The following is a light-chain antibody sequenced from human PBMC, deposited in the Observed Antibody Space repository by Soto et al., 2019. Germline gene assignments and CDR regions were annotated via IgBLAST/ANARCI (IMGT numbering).Light chain of an antibody. Sequence: EVLLTQSPVTLSLSPWEIATLSCRASQSFRGLLAWYQQKPGQAPRLLIYDAYNRATGIPPRFSGSGSGTEFTLTISSLQSEDFAVYYCQQYNGWPITFGQGTRLEIK. CDR1: QSFRGL. CDR3: QQYNGWPIT. J-gene: IGKJ5*01. V-gene: IGKV3D-15*01. CDR2: DAY.